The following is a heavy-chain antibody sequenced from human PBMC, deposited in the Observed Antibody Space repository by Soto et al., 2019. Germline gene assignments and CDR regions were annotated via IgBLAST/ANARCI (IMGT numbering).Heavy chain of an antibody. CDR3: GRGVSSGWNPTRGDP. D-gene: IGHD6-25*01. CDR1: GDSVKSVGYY. Sequence: QVHLQESAPGLVKPSETLSLTCSVSGDSVKSVGYYWTWIRQPPGKGFEWLGDISTTGTSRFNASLRGRLTISADASSNTFSLTLTSVTAADTAVYFCGRGVSSGWNPTRGDPWGHGSLV. V-gene: IGHV4-31*03. J-gene: IGHJ5*02. CDR2: ISTTGTS.